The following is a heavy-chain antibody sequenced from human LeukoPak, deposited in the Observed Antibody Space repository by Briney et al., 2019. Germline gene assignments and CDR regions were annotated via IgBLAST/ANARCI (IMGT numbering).Heavy chain of an antibody. J-gene: IGHJ6*02. CDR3: ARAPYSSGWYVGSGGMDV. Sequence: SQTLSLTCAISGDSISSNSAAWNWIRQSPSRGLEWLGRTYYRSKWYNDYAVSVKSRITINPDTSKNQFSLQLNSVTPEDTAVYYCARAPYSSGWYVGSGGMDVWGQGTTVTVSS. CDR2: TYYRSKWYN. V-gene: IGHV6-1*01. D-gene: IGHD6-19*01. CDR1: GDSISSNSAA.